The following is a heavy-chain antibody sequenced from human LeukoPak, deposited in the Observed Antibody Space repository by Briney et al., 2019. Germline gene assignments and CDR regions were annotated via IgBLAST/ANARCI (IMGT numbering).Heavy chain of an antibody. Sequence: GGSLRLSCAASGFTFTTYTMNWVRQAPGKGLEWVSGISGSSTSTYYADSVKGRFTISRDNSKNTLYVQMNSLRAEDTAIYYCAVGSYYFDYWGQGTLVTVSS. V-gene: IGHV3-23*01. D-gene: IGHD3-10*01. CDR3: AVGSYYFDY. CDR2: ISGSSTST. CDR1: GFTFTTYT. J-gene: IGHJ4*02.